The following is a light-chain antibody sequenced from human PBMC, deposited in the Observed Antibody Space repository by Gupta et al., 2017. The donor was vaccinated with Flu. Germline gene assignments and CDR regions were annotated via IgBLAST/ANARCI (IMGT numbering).Light chain of an antibody. CDR2: DVG. CDR3: NSCSSSNSYV. V-gene: IGLV2-14*01. J-gene: IGLJ1*01. Sequence: QSALTHPPSVPGSPGQATTITVTVTSSDFSDYNYGSWYQHSPGETPKLMIYDVGIRPSGISNRFSGSISGNTASLTISGLQPEDEADYFCNSCSSSNSYVFGTGTKVSVL. CDR1: SSDFSDYNY.